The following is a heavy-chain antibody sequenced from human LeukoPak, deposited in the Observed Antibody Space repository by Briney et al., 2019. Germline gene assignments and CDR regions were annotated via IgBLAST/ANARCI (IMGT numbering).Heavy chain of an antibody. V-gene: IGHV3-7*01. CDR2: IKQDGSEK. Sequence: QPGGSLRLSCAASGFAFSSYWMSWVRQAPGKGLEWVANIKQDGSEKYYVDSVKGRFTISRDNAKNSLYLQMNSLRAEDTAVYYCARASGDIVETATMGSYWGQGTLVTVSS. CDR1: GFAFSSYW. J-gene: IGHJ4*02. D-gene: IGHD5-18*01. CDR3: ARASGDIVETATMGSY.